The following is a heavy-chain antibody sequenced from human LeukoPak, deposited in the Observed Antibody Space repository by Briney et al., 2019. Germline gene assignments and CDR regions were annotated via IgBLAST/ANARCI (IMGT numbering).Heavy chain of an antibody. CDR1: GGSFSGYY. CDR3: ARRELGDYYFDY. V-gene: IGHV4-59*01. Sequence: PSETLSLTCAVYGGSFSGYYWSWIRQPPGKGLEWIGFIFYSGSTDYNPSLKSRVTISVDTSKNQFSLRLSSVTAADTAVYYCARRELGDYYFDYWGQGTLVTVSS. D-gene: IGHD4-17*01. CDR2: IFYSGST. J-gene: IGHJ4*02.